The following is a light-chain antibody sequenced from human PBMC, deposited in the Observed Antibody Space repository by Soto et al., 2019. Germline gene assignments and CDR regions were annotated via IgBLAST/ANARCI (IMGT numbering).Light chain of an antibody. CDR2: AAS. CDR3: QQSYSTPRT. V-gene: IGKV1-39*01. CDR1: QSISSY. Sequence: DIPMTQSPSSLSASVGDRVTITCRASQSISSYLNWYQQKPGKAPKLLIYAASSLQSGVPSRFSGSGSGTDFTLTISSLQPEDFATYSCQQSYSTPRTFGQGNKLEIK. J-gene: IGKJ2*01.